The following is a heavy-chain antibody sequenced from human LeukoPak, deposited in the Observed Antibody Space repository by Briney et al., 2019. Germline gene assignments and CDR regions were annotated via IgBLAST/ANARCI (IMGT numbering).Heavy chain of an antibody. V-gene: IGHV3-7*01. CDR3: ARASDYYGSGSYGDY. D-gene: IGHD3-10*01. CDR2: IKQDGSEK. CDR1: GFTLSSYW. Sequence: PGGSLRLSCAASGFTLSSYWMSWVRQAPGKGLEWVANIKQDGSEKYYVDSVKGRFTISRDNAKNSLYLQMNSLRAEDTAVYYCARASDYYGSGSYGDYWGQGTLVTVSS. J-gene: IGHJ4*02.